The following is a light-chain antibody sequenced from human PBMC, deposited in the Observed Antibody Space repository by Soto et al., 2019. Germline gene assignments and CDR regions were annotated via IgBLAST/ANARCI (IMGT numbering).Light chain of an antibody. Sequence: VLTQSPGTLSLSPGERATLSCRASQSVTSSYLAWYRQNPGQPPRLLIYAASRRATAIPDRFIGSGSGTDFTLTISRLEPEDFAVYYCQQYGTSPGTFGQGTKVDIK. CDR1: QSVTSSY. V-gene: IGKV3-20*01. J-gene: IGKJ1*01. CDR2: AAS. CDR3: QQYGTSPGT.